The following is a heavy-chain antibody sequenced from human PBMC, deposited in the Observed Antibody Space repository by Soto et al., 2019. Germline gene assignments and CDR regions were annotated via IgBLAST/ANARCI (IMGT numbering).Heavy chain of an antibody. D-gene: IGHD4-17*01. J-gene: IGHJ4*02. CDR2: INAGNGNT. CDR3: ARYGAYGDYEVFDY. CDR1: GYTFTSYA. V-gene: IGHV1-3*01. Sequence: ASVKVSCKASGYTFTSYAMHWVRQAPGQRLEWMGWINAGNGNTKYSQKFQGRVTITRDTSASTAYMELSSLRSEDTAVYYCARYGAYGDYEVFDYWGQGTLVTVSS.